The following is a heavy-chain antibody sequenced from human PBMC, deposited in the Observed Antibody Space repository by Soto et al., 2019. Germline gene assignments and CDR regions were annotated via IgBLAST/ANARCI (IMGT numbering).Heavy chain of an antibody. CDR3: ARTSGYYDFWSGYYTGHY. D-gene: IGHD3-3*01. CDR2: INHSGST. Sequence: QVQLQQWGAGLLKPSETLSLTCAVYGGSFSGYYWSWIRQPPGKGLEWIGEINHSGSTNYNPSLKSRVTISVDTSKNQFSLNLTSVTAADTAVYYCARTSGYYDFWSGYYTGHYWGQGTLVTVSS. J-gene: IGHJ4*02. CDR1: GGSFSGYY. V-gene: IGHV4-34*01.